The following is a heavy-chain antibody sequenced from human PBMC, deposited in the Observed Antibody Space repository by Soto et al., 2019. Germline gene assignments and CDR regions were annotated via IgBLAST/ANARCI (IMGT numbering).Heavy chain of an antibody. V-gene: IGHV4-61*01. CDR2: IFYNGST. CDR3: ARVPVFSTAWDWFDP. D-gene: IGHD2-21*02. CDR1: GVSIRSSSYY. Sequence: PSETLSLTCSVSGVSIRSSSYYWAWIRQPPGKGLEWIGYIFYNGSTNYNPSLRSRLTISGDTSKNQFSLELISLTAADTAVYYCARVPVFSTAWDWFDPWGQGTLVTVSS. J-gene: IGHJ5*02.